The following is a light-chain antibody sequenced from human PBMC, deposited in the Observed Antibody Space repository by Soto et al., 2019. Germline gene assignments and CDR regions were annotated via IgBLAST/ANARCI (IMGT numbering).Light chain of an antibody. CDR2: EVS. Sequence: QYALTQPASVSGSPGQSITISCTGTSSDVGAYDYVSWYQQHPGKAPKFMLYEVSNRPSGLSDRFSGSKSGNTASLTISGLQAEDEADYYCSSFTTSNTWVFGGGTKVTVL. CDR3: SSFTTSNTWV. V-gene: IGLV2-14*01. J-gene: IGLJ3*02. CDR1: SSDVGAYDY.